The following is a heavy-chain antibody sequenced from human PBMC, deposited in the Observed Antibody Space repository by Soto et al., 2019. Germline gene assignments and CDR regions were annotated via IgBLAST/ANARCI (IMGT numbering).Heavy chain of an antibody. Sequence: EVQLVESGGGLVQPGGSLRLSCAVSGFTFSSYSMNWVRQAPGKGLEWVSYISSSSSTIYYADSVKGRFTISRDNAKNSLYLQMNSRRAEDTAVYYCARDPLWFGELLLDYWGQGTLVTVSS. CDR2: ISSSSSTI. D-gene: IGHD3-10*01. CDR3: ARDPLWFGELLLDY. CDR1: GFTFSSYS. J-gene: IGHJ4*02. V-gene: IGHV3-48*01.